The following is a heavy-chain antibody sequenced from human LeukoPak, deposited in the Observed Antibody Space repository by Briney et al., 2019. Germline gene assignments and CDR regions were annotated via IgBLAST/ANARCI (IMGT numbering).Heavy chain of an antibody. V-gene: IGHV5-51*01. CDR2: IYPGDSDT. Sequence: GESLKISCKGSGYSFTSYWIGWVRQMPGKGLEWMGIIYPGDSDTRYSPSFQGQVTISADRSISTAYLQWSSLKASDTAMYYCARHTSDGNYAPVLIPGRPVGGMDVWGQGTTVTVSS. CDR1: GYSFTSYW. J-gene: IGHJ6*02. D-gene: IGHD4-17*01. CDR3: ARHTSDGNYAPVLIPGRPVGGMDV.